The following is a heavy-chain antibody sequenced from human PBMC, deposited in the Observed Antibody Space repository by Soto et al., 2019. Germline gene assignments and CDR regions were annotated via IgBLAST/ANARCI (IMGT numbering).Heavy chain of an antibody. J-gene: IGHJ4*02. Sequence: QVQLVQSGAEVKKPGASVKVSCKASGYTFTNFYIHWVRQAPGQGLEWMAIINPLGGSTNYAQQSQGSVPVSVDPSASTGYMELSSLRSEDTAVYYCGRGLFTGDYWGQGTLVPVSS. V-gene: IGHV1-46*03. CDR1: GYTFTNFY. D-gene: IGHD3-16*01. CDR2: INPLGGST. CDR3: GRGLFTGDY.